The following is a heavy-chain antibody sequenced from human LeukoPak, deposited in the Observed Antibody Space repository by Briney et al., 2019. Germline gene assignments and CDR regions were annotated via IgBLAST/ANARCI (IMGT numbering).Heavy chain of an antibody. V-gene: IGHV3-53*01. J-gene: IGHJ4*02. CDR2: YSAGST. Sequence: PGGSLRLSCAASGFTVSSNYMSWVRLAPGKGLEWVSLYSAGSTYYADPVKGRFTISRDNSTNTMYLQMNSLRAEDTAVYYCTTLSSGSYYGPFDYWGQGNLVTVSP. D-gene: IGHD3-22*01. CDR3: TTLSSGSYYGPFDY. CDR1: GFTVSSNY.